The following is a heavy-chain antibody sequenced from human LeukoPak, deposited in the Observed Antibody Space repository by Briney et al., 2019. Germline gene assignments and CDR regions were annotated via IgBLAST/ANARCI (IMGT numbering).Heavy chain of an antibody. Sequence: SETLSLTCTVSGGSISSSSYYWGWIRQPPGTGLEWIGSIYYSGSTYYNPSLKSRVTISVDTSKNQFSLKLSSVTAADTAVYYCARGEAGYSSSWLPPYYYYYMDVWGKGTTVTVSS. CDR1: GGSISSSSYY. J-gene: IGHJ6*03. CDR3: ARGEAGYSSSWLPPYYYYYMDV. V-gene: IGHV4-39*07. CDR2: IYYSGST. D-gene: IGHD6-13*01.